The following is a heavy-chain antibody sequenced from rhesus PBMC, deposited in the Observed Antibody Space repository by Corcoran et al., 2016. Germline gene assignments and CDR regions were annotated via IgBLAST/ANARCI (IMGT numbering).Heavy chain of an antibody. Sequence: QLQLQESGPGLVKPSATRSVNSAVSGGSISRNYWSWIHQAPGKGLEWIGYIYGSGTSTNDNPSLKSRVPLAVATSKTQFSLKLSSVTAADTAVYYCARAPIIAGTTRSLDVWGRGVLVTVSS. CDR3: ARAPIIAGTTRSLDV. V-gene: IGHV4-169*01. CDR1: GGSISRNY. CDR2: IYGSGTST. J-gene: IGHJ5-2*02. D-gene: IGHD1-20*01.